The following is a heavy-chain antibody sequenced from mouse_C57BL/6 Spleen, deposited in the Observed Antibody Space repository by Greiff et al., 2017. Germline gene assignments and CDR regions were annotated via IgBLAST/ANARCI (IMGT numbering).Heavy chain of an antibody. CDR2: IDHEDGET. J-gene: IGHJ4*01. V-gene: IGHV14-2*01. Sequence: EVQLQQSGAELVKPGASVKLSCTASGFTIKDYYMHWVKQRTEQGLEWIGRIDHEDGETKSAPKFQGKATITADTSSNTAYLQLSSQTSGDTAVYYCARDYDYDERGAMDYWGQGTSVTVSS. CDR1: GFTIKDYY. D-gene: IGHD2-4*01. CDR3: ARDYDYDERGAMDY.